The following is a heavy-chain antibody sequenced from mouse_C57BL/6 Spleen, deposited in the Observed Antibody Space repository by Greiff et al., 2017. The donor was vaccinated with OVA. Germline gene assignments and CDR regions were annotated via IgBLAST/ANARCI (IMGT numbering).Heavy chain of an antibody. J-gene: IGHJ2*01. V-gene: IGHV7-3*01. Sequence: DVHLVESGGGLVQPGGSLSLSCAASGFTFTDYYMSWVRQPPGKALEWLGFIRNKANGYTTENSASVKGRLTISRNNSQNNLYLQMNALRAEDSATYYCARYNDGYFDYWGKGTALTVSS. CDR3: ARYNDGYFDY. CDR2: IRNKANGYTT. D-gene: IGHD2-3*01. CDR1: GFTFTDYY.